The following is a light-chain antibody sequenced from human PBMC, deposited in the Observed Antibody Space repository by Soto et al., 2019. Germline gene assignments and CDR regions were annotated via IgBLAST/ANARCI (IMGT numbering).Light chain of an antibody. CDR3: QSYDSSLSGVI. J-gene: IGLJ2*01. CDR2: GDT. CDR1: SSNIGAGYD. V-gene: IGLV1-40*01. Sequence: QSALTQPPSVSGAPGQRVTISCTGSSSNIGAGYDVHWYLQLPGTAPKLLVYGDTNRPSGVPDRFSGSKSGTSASLAITGLQAEDEADYYCQSYDSSLSGVIFGGGTKVTV.